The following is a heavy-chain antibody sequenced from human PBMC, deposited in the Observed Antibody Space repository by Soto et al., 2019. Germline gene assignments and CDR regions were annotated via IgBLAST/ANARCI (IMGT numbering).Heavy chain of an antibody. Sequence: QVQLVQSGAEVKKPGSSVKVSCEASGGTFSGHAISWVRQAPGQGPEWMGGLIPLFGTTQHAQNFQDRLTITADKSTSTAYMELTSLRFEDTAIYYCARGPNWGYRFDSWGQGTLVTVFS. V-gene: IGHV1-69*06. CDR1: GGTFSGHA. D-gene: IGHD7-27*01. J-gene: IGHJ4*02. CDR2: LIPLFGTT. CDR3: ARGPNWGYRFDS.